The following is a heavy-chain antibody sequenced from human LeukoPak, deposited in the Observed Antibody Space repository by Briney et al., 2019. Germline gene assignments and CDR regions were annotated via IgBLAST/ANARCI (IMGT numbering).Heavy chain of an antibody. CDR1: GGSFSGYY. V-gene: IGHV4-34*01. D-gene: IGHD6-19*01. CDR2: INHSGST. J-gene: IGHJ3*02. CDR3: ARQIALAGEWAFDI. Sequence: SETLSLTCAVYGGSFSGYYWSWIRQPPGKGLEWIGEINHSGSTNYNPSLKSRVTISVDRSNNRFSLNLSSVTAADTAIYYCARQIALAGEWAFDIWGQGTLVTVSS.